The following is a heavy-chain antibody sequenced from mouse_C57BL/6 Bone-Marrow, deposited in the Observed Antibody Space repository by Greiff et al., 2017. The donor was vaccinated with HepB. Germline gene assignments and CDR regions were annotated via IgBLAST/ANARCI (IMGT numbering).Heavy chain of an antibody. CDR3: ASGDYPWFAY. V-gene: IGHV1-61*01. CDR2: IYPSDSET. Sequence: QVQLKQPGAELVRPGSSVKLSCKASGYTFTSYWMDWVKQRPGQGLEWIGNIYPSDSETHYNQKFKDKATLTVDKSSSTAYMQLSSLTSEDSAVYYCASGDYPWFAYWGQGTRVTVSA. CDR1: GYTFTSYW. J-gene: IGHJ3*01. D-gene: IGHD2-4*01.